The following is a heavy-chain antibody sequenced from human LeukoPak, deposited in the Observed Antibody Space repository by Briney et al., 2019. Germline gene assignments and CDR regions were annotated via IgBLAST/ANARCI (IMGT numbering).Heavy chain of an antibody. J-gene: IGHJ3*02. Sequence: SETLSLTCTVSGGSISSYYWSWIRQHPGKGLEWIGYIYYSGSTYYNPSLNSRVAISIDTSKNQFSLKLSSVTAADTAVYYCARDGGYGPNAFDIWGRGTMVTVSS. CDR1: GGSISSYY. D-gene: IGHD5-12*01. CDR3: ARDGGYGPNAFDI. V-gene: IGHV4-59*06. CDR2: IYYSGST.